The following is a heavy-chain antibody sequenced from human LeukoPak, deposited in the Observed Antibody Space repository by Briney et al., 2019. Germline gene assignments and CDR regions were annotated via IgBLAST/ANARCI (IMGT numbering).Heavy chain of an antibody. J-gene: IGHJ4*02. D-gene: IGHD6-19*01. CDR3: ARDSSIAVAGSFDY. CDR1: GYTFTTYG. CDR2: ISAYNRNT. V-gene: IGHV1-18*01. Sequence: ASVKVSCKAYGYTFTTYGISWVRQAPGQGLEWMGWISAYNRNTNYAQTLQGRVTMTTDTSTGTAYMELRSLRSDDTAVYYCARDSSIAVAGSFDYWGQGTLVTVSS.